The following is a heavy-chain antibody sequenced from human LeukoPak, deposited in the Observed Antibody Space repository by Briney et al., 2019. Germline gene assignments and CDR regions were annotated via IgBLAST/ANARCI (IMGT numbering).Heavy chain of an antibody. CDR3: AKCRGGGGEYWDFDT. CDR1: GFSFSRFA. V-gene: IGHV3-23*01. CDR2: ISGSSEST. D-gene: IGHD3-10*01. J-gene: IGHJ2*01. Sequence: GGSLRLSCAASGFSFSRFATTWVRQAPGKGLEWVSAISGSSESTNYADSVKGRFTISRDNSKNTLYLQMNNLGADDTTVYDWAKCRGGGGEYWDFDTWGRGILVTVSS.